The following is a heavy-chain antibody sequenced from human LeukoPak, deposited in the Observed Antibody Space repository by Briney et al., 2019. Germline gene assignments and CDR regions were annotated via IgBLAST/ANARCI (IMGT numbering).Heavy chain of an antibody. D-gene: IGHD2-2*01. V-gene: IGHV4-59*08. J-gene: IGHJ3*02. Sequence: SETLSLTCTVSGGSISSYYWSWIRQPAGKGLEWIGHIYNSGSTNYNPSLKGRVTISVDTSKNQFSLKLTSVTAADTAVYYCARHQFQLLVNDDAFDMWGQGTMVTVSS. CDR3: ARHQFQLLVNDDAFDM. CDR2: IYNSGST. CDR1: GGSISSYY.